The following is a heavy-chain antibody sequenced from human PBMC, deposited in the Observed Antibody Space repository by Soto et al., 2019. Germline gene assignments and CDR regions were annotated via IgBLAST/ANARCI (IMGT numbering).Heavy chain of an antibody. Sequence: QVQLVESGGGVVQPGRSLRVSCAASGFTFSIYAMHWVRQAPGTGLEWVAVISYDGTKTYYADSVKGRFTISRDNSKNTVYLQMNSLRDADTDVYYCAKDRGPRRQWLIDHFAYWGQGTLVTVSP. CDR3: AKDRGPRRQWLIDHFAY. J-gene: IGHJ4*02. CDR2: ISYDGTKT. V-gene: IGHV3-30*18. CDR1: GFTFSIYA. D-gene: IGHD6-19*01.